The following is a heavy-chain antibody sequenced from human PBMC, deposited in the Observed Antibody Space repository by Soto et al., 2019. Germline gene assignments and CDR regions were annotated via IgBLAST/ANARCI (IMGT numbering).Heavy chain of an antibody. D-gene: IGHD3-22*01. Sequence: GGSLRLSCAASGFTFSSYGMHWVRQAPGKGLEWVAVISYDGSNKYYADSVKGRFTISRDNSKNTLYLQMNSLRAEDTAVYYCARESQYYYDNWGQGTLVTV. CDR1: GFTFSSYG. V-gene: IGHV3-30*03. J-gene: IGHJ1*01. CDR3: ARESQYYYDN. CDR2: ISYDGSNK.